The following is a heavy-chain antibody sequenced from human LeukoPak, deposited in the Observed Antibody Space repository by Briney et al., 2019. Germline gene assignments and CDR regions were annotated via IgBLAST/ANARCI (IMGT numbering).Heavy chain of an antibody. J-gene: IGHJ4*02. V-gene: IGHV3-48*03. Sequence: RSGGSLRLSCAASGFTFSSYEMNWVRQAPGKGLQWVSDISSSGTTIYYADSVKGRFTISRDNAKNSLYLQMNSLRAEDTAVYHCARDGGSYLQPTDYWGQGTLVTVSS. CDR1: GFTFSSYE. CDR2: ISSSGTTI. CDR3: ARDGGSYLQPTDY. D-gene: IGHD1-26*01.